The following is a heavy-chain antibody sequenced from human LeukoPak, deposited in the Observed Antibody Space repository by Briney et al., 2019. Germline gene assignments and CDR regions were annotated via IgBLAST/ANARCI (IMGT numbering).Heavy chain of an antibody. J-gene: IGHJ2*01. V-gene: IGHV4-59*01. CDR2: IYYSGST. Sequence: SETLSLTCTVSGGSLSSYYWSWIRQPPGKGLEWIGYIYYSGSTNSNPSLKSRVTMSVDTSKKQFSLKLSSVTAADTAVYYCARDLAARKYWYFDLWGRGTLVTVSS. CDR3: ARDLAARKYWYFDL. D-gene: IGHD6-13*01. CDR1: GGSLSSYY.